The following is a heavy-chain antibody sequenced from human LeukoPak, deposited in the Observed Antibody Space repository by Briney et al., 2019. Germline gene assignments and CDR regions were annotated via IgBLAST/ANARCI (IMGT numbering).Heavy chain of an antibody. J-gene: IGHJ6*04. Sequence: GGSLRLSCAASGFTFSSYAMSWVCQALGKGLEWVSAISGSGGSTYYADSVKGRFTISRDNSKNTLYLQMNSLRAEDTAVYYCAKGLGRMVRGVIKSYYYGMDVWGKGTTVTVSS. CDR1: GFTFSSYA. CDR2: ISGSGGST. CDR3: AKGLGRMVRGVIKSYYYGMDV. D-gene: IGHD3-10*01. V-gene: IGHV3-23*01.